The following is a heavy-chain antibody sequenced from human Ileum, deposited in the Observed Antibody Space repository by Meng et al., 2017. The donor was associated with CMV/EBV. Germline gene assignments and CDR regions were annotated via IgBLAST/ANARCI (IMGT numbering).Heavy chain of an antibody. CDR3: AFRTTQVLFDV. J-gene: IGHJ2*01. V-gene: IGHV3-72*01. Sequence: VQLVGAGGGLVQPGGSLRLSCAAFGLSLSDQYMDWVRQAPGKGLEWIGRIRKKVNSDTTEYAASVKGRFTISRDDSKNLMYLQLNSLSAEDTAVYYCAFRTTQVLFDVWGRGTLVTVSS. CDR2: IRKKVNSDTT. D-gene: IGHD1-1*01. CDR1: GLSLSDQY.